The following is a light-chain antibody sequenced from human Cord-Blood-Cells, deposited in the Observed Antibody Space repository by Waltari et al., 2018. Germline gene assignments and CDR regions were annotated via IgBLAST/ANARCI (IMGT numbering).Light chain of an antibody. V-gene: IGLV2-14*01. CDR3: SSYTSSSTYV. Sequence: QSALTHPASVSESPGQSLTTALTGTSSDDGRYNYRSWHQQPPGKAPKLMIYDVSKRPSGVSNRFSGSKSGNTASLTISGLQDEDEADYYCSSYTSSSTYVFGTGTKVTVL. CDR2: DVS. CDR1: SSDDGRYNY. J-gene: IGLJ1*01.